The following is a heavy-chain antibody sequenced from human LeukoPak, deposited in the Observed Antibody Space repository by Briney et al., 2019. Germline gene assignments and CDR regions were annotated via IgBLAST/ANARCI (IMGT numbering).Heavy chain of an antibody. CDR3: ARCTYYDFWSGYSDAFDI. J-gene: IGHJ3*02. CDR2: IIPIFGTA. CDR1: GGTFSSYA. D-gene: IGHD3-3*01. V-gene: IGHV1-69*13. Sequence: ASVKVSCKASGGTFSSYAISWVRQAPGQGFEWMGGIIPIFGTANYAQKFQGRVTITADESTSTAYMELSSLRSEDTAVYYCARCTYYDFWSGYSDAFDIWGQGTMVTVSS.